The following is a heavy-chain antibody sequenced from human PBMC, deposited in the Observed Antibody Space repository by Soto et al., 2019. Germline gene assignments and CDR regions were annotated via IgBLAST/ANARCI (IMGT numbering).Heavy chain of an antibody. CDR3: ARDKIYYYGMDV. CDR2: IIPIFGTA. CDR1: GGAFSSYA. Sequence: SVKGSCKASGGAFSSYAISWVRQAPGQGLEWMGGIIPIFGTANYAQKFQGRVTITADKSTSTAYMELSSLRSEDTAVYYCARDKIYYYGMDVWGQGTTVTVSS. J-gene: IGHJ6*02. V-gene: IGHV1-69*06.